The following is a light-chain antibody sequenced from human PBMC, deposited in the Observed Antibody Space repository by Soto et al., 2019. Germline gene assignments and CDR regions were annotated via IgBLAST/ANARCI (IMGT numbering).Light chain of an antibody. Sequence: EIVLTQSPATLSVSPGGGATLSCRASQSVSTKLAWYQQKPGQAPRLLIYGAFTRATGIPARFSGTGSGTEFTLTISSLQSEDFAVYYCQQYNDWPLTFGQGTKVDIK. CDR1: QSVSTK. CDR3: QQYNDWPLT. CDR2: GAF. J-gene: IGKJ1*01. V-gene: IGKV3-15*01.